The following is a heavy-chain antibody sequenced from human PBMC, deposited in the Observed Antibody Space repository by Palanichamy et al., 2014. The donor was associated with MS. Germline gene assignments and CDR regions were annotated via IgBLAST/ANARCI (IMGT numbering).Heavy chain of an antibody. CDR1: GFTVSSNY. V-gene: IGHV3-53*04. D-gene: IGHD3-10*01. J-gene: IGHJ4*02. CDR3: AREWDGSIDY. CDR2: IYSGGST. Sequence: EVQLVEVWRRLGPAWGSLRLSCAASGFTVSSNYMSWVRQAPGKGLEWVSVIYSGGSTYYADSVKGRFTISRHNSKNTLYLQMNSLRAEDTAVYYCAREWDGSIDYWGQGTLVTVSS.